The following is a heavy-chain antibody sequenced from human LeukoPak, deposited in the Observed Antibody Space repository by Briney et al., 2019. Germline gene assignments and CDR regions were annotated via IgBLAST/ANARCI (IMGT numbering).Heavy chain of an antibody. Sequence: PSETLSLTCSVSGGSLSTYSWSWVRQSPGKRLEWIGYIYYGGTTNYNPSLKSRATISADTAKSQFSLRLRSVTAADTAIYYCARDTTVASGMQHWDQGTLVTVSS. CDR3: ARDTTVASGMQH. CDR2: IYYGGTT. D-gene: IGHD5-12*01. J-gene: IGHJ4*02. V-gene: IGHV4-59*01. CDR1: GGSLSTYS.